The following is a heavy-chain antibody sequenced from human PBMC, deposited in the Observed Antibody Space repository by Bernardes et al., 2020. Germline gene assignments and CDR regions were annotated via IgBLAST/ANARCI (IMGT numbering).Heavy chain of an antibody. D-gene: IGHD3-16*01. CDR1: GDSISSGSYY. CDR2: IYYSGST. J-gene: IGHJ4*02. CDR3: VTLNWGSGFEH. V-gene: IGHV4-39*01. Sequence: SETLSLTCTVSGDSISSGSYYWGWLLQPPGKGLEWIGSIYYSGSTYYNPSLKRRVTISADTSKNQFSLKLSSVTTADTAVYYCVTLNWGSGFEHWGQGTLVTVSS.